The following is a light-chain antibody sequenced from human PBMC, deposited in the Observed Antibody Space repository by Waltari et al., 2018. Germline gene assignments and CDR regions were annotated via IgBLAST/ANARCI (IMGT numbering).Light chain of an antibody. CDR1: QGISSY. CDR3: LQHYSYPHS. V-gene: IGKV1-9*01. Sequence: ITCRASQGISSYLNWFQQKPGKAPKLLIYAATTLQSGVPSRFSGSGSGTEFTLTISSLQPEDFAVYFCLQHYSYPHSFGQGTKVETK. J-gene: IGKJ2*03. CDR2: AAT.